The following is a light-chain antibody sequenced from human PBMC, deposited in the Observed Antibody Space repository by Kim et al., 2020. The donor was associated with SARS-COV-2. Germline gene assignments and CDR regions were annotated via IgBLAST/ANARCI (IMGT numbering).Light chain of an antibody. CDR1: QSISGY. CDR3: QQSYNTLWT. J-gene: IGKJ1*01. CDR2: AAS. V-gene: IGKV1-39*01. Sequence: DIQMTQSPSSLSASVGDRVSITCRASQSISGYLNWYQQKPGKAPKLLIYAASSLQSGVPSRFSGSGSGTDFTLTISNLQPGDVATYYCQQSYNTLWTFGQGTKVDIK.